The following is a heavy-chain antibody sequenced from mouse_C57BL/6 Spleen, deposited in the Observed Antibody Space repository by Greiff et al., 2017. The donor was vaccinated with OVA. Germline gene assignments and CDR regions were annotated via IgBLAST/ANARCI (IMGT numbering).Heavy chain of an antibody. CDR3: ARSAYYGSSYGAMDY. CDR2: IYPRSGNT. D-gene: IGHD1-1*01. V-gene: IGHV1-81*01. Sequence: QVHVKQSGAELARPGASVKLSCKASGYTFTSYGISWVKQRTGQGLEWIGEIYPRSGNTYYNEKFKGKATLTADKSSSTAYMELRSLTSEDSAVYFCARSAYYGSSYGAMDYWGQGTSVTVSS. J-gene: IGHJ4*01. CDR1: GYTFTSYG.